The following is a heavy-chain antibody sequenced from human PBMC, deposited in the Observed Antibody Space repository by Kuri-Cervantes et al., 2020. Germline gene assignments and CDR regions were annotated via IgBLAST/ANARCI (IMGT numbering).Heavy chain of an antibody. CDR2: INPSGGST. V-gene: IGHV1-46*01. CDR3: ARGPIEIDY. CDR1: GYTFTSYY. D-gene: IGHD2-15*01. Sequence: ASVKVSCKASGYTFTSYYMHWVRQAPGQGLEWMGIINPSGGSTSYAQKFQGRVTMTTDTSTSTAYMELRSLRSDDTAVYYCARGPIEIDYWGQGTLVTVSS. J-gene: IGHJ4*02.